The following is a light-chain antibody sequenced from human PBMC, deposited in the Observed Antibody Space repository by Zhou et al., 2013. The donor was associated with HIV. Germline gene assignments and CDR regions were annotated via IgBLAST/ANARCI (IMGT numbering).Light chain of an antibody. Sequence: AIRITQSPSSLSASTGDRVTITCRASQGISTYLAWYQQKPGKAPKFLIYGASSLQSGVPSRFSGSGSGTDFTLTISCLQSEDFATYYCQQSYSSPLTFGGGTRVEIK. V-gene: IGKV1-8*01. CDR1: QGISTY. CDR2: GAS. CDR3: QQSYSSPLT. J-gene: IGKJ4*01.